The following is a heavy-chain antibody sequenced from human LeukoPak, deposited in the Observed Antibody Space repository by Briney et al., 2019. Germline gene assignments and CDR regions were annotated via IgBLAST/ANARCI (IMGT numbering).Heavy chain of an antibody. CDR3: ARGPLCDSSGYRY. CDR2: IIPIFGTA. Sequence: SVKVSCKASGGTFSSYAISWVRQAPGQGLEWMGGIIPIFGTANYAQKFQGRVTMTRNTSISTAYMELSSLRSEDTAVYYCARGPLCDSSGYRYWGQGTLVTVSS. J-gene: IGHJ4*02. D-gene: IGHD3-22*01. CDR1: GGTFSSYA. V-gene: IGHV1-69*05.